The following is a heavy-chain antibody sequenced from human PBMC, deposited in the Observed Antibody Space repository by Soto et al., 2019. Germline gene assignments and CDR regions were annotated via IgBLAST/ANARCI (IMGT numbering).Heavy chain of an antibody. CDR3: ARMYSSGSGWFHP. Sequence: SETLSLTCFVSGYSITAGGYYWSWIRHHPGKGLEWIGSFYSSGSIIYNPSLRSRVSISGDTSSNQFSMSLTSATAADTARYYCARMYSSGSGWFHPWGQGTLVTVSS. V-gene: IGHV4-31*03. J-gene: IGHJ5*02. CDR1: GYSITAGGYY. CDR2: FYSSGSI. D-gene: IGHD6-19*01.